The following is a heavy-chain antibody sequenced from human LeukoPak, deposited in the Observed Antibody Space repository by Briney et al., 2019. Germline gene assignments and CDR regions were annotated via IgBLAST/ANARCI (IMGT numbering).Heavy chain of an antibody. CDR2: IYHSGST. J-gene: IGHJ4*02. CDR1: GGSISSYY. Sequence: PSETLSLTCTVSGGSISSYYWSWIRQPPGKGLEWIGEIYHSGSTNYNPSLKSRVTISVDTSKNQFSLKLSSVTAADTAVYYCARVDPDSSSTLEVFDYWGQGTLVTVSS. V-gene: IGHV4-59*01. CDR3: ARVDPDSSSTLEVFDY. D-gene: IGHD6-6*01.